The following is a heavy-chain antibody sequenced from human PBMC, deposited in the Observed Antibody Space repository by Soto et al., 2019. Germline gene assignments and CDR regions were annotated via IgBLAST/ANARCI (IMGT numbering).Heavy chain of an antibody. J-gene: IGHJ4*02. Sequence: PGGSLRLSCAASGFTFSSYAMHWVRQAPGKGLEWVAVISYDGSNKYYADSVKGRFTISRDNSKNTLYLQMNSLRAEDTAVYYCAKAPVAGTLWGQGTLVTVS. CDR1: GFTFSSYA. D-gene: IGHD6-19*01. V-gene: IGHV3-30*04. CDR2: ISYDGSNK. CDR3: AKAPVAGTL.